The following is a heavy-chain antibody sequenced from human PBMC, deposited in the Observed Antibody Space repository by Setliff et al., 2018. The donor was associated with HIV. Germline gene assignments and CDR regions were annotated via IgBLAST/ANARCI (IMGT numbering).Heavy chain of an antibody. J-gene: IGHJ4*02. CDR3: AGSRSGYPLSFGY. CDR1: GGSISSGSYY. Sequence: KSSETLSLTCTVSGGSISSGSYYWSWIRQPAGKGLEWIGRIYTSGSTNYNPSLKSRVTISVDTSKNQFSLKLSSVTAADTAVYYCAGSRSGYPLSFGYWGQGTLVTVSS. CDR2: IYTSGST. V-gene: IGHV4-61*02. D-gene: IGHD3-3*01.